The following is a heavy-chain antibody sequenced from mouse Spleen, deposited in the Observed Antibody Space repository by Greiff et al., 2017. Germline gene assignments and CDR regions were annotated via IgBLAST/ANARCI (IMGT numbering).Heavy chain of an antibody. CDR1: GYTFTDYE. J-gene: IGHJ3*01. D-gene: IGHD2-4*01. CDR3: TFYYDYDGFAY. V-gene: IGHV1-15*01. Sequence: QVQLQQSGAELVRPGASVTLSCKASGYTFTDYEMHWVKQTPVHGLEWIGAIDPETGGTAYNQKFKGKAILTADKSSSTAYMELRSLTSEDSAVYYCTFYYDYDGFAYWGQGTLVTVSA. CDR2: IDPETGGT.